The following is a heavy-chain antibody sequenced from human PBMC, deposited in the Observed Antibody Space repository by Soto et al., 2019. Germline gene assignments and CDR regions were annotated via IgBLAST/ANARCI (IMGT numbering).Heavy chain of an antibody. CDR3: ARGESNSSSWYRYYYYYYMDV. V-gene: IGHV4-34*01. J-gene: IGHJ6*03. CDR2: INHSGST. D-gene: IGHD6-13*01. Sequence: QVQLQQWGAGLLKPSETLSLTCAVYGGSFSGYYWSWIRQPPGKGLEWIGEINHSGSTNYNPSLKSRVTISVDTSENQFSLKLSSVTAADTAVYYCARGESNSSSWYRYYYYYYMDVWGKGTTVTVSS. CDR1: GGSFSGYY.